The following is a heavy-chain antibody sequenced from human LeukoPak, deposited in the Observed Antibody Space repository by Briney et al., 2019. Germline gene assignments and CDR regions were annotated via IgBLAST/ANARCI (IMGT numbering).Heavy chain of an antibody. V-gene: IGHV3-9*01. D-gene: IGHD5-18*01. Sequence: GGSLRLSCAASGFTFSGYAMSWVRQAPGKGLEWVSGISWNSGSIGYADSVKGRFTISRDNAKNSLYLQMNSLRAEDTALYYCARAGGYSYVTLSDYWGQGTLVTVSS. J-gene: IGHJ4*02. CDR2: ISWNSGSI. CDR1: GFTFSGYA. CDR3: ARAGGYSYVTLSDY.